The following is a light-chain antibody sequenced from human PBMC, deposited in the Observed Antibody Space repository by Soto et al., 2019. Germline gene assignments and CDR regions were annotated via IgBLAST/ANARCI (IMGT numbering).Light chain of an antibody. CDR1: QSVNSNY. Sequence: EVVLTQSPGTLSLSPGERATLSCRASQSVNSNYLAWYQQKPGQAPRLLIYGTSSRANGIPDRFSGSGSGTDFTLTIRRLEPEDFAVYYCQQYDNSPLTFGGGTKVEIK. V-gene: IGKV3-20*01. J-gene: IGKJ4*01. CDR2: GTS. CDR3: QQYDNSPLT.